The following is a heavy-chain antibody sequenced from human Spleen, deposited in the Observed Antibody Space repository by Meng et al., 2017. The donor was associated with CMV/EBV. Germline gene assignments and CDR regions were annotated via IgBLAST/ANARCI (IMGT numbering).Heavy chain of an antibody. V-gene: IGHV3-74*01. D-gene: IGHD6-13*01. CDR2: INSDGSST. CDR3: ASQQLGGQRYYYYYYGMDV. CDR1: GFTFSSYW. Sequence: GESLKISCAASGFTFSSYWMHWDRQATGKGLVWVSRINSDGSSTSYADSVKGRFTISRDNAKNTLHLQMNSLRAEDTAVYYCASQQLGGQRYYYYYYGMDVWGQGTTVTVSS. J-gene: IGHJ6*02.